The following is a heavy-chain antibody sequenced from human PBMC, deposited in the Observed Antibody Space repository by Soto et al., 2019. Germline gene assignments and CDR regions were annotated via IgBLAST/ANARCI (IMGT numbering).Heavy chain of an antibody. V-gene: IGHV4-39*07. CDR3: ARESYDFWSGYLVSRNNWFDP. J-gene: IGHJ5*02. Sequence: SETLSLTCTVSGDSISSSDYYWGWIRQPPGKGLEWIASIYYSGSTFYNPSLKSRVTISVDTSKNQFSLKLSSVTAADTAVYYCARESYDFWSGYLVSRNNWFDPWGQGTLVTVSS. CDR2: IYYSGST. D-gene: IGHD3-3*01. CDR1: GDSISSSDYY.